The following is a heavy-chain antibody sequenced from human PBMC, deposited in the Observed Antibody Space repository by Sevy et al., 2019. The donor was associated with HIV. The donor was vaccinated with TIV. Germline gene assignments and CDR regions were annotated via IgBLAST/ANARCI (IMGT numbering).Heavy chain of an antibody. Sequence: GGSLRLSCAASGFTFSAFSMHWVRQAPGKGLEWVATISYDGSNDHYADSVKGRFTISRDNSQNTLDLQMNSLRAEDTAVYYCAKDVVGGYYDSSGYSDHWGQGTLVTVSS. V-gene: IGHV3-30-3*01. CDR2: ISYDGSND. CDR1: GFTFSAFS. CDR3: AKDVVGGYYDSSGYSDH. J-gene: IGHJ4*02. D-gene: IGHD3-22*01.